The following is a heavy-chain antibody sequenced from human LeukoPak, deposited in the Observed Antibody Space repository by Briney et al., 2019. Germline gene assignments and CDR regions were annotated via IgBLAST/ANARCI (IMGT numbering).Heavy chain of an antibody. V-gene: IGHV4-4*07. J-gene: IGHJ5*02. D-gene: IGHD4-17*01. Sequence: SETLSLTCTVSGGSISSYYWSWIRRPAGKGLEWIGRIYTSGSTNYNPSLKSRVTMSVDTSKNQFSLKLSSVTAADTAVYYCAREGASYGDYAYNWFDPWGQGTLVTVSS. CDR1: GGSISSYY. CDR2: IYTSGST. CDR3: AREGASYGDYAYNWFDP.